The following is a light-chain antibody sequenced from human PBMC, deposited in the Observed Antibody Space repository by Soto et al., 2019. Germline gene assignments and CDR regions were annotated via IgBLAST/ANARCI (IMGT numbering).Light chain of an antibody. J-gene: IGKJ4*01. V-gene: IGKV1-33*01. CDR2: DAS. CDR3: QQYNSMLS. Sequence: DIQMTQSPSSLSASVGDRVTIACQSSHDVSRNLNWFQQKPGEAPKLLIYDASNLERGVPSRFSGSGSGTDFTLTIRSLEAEDVATYYCQQYNSMLSFGGGTEVEMK. CDR1: HDVSRN.